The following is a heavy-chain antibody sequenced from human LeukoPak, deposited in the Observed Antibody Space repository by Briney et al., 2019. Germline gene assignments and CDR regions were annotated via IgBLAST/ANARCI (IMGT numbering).Heavy chain of an antibody. CDR3: ARAGDPQAEYFQH. Sequence: QPGGSLRLSCAASGFTFSPDWMHWVRQAPGKGLVWVSRMNFGGTTIDYADSVKGRFTISRDNAKNTLYLQMNSLRAEDTALYYCARAGDPQAEYFQHWGQGTLVTVSS. D-gene: IGHD2-21*02. CDR1: GFTFSPDW. V-gene: IGHV3-74*01. J-gene: IGHJ1*01. CDR2: MNFGGTTI.